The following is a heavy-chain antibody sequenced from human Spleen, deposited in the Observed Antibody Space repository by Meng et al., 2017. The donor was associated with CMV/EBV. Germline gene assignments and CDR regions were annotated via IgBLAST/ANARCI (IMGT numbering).Heavy chain of an antibody. CDR1: GFTFDDYG. V-gene: IGHV3-20*04. CDR3: ARVCSFGVVTPYYYGMDV. CDR2: INWNGGST. J-gene: IGHJ6*02. Sequence: GESLKISCAASGFTFDDYGMSWVRQAPGKGLEWVSGINWNGGSTGYADSVKGRFPISRDNAKNSLYLQMNSLRAEDTALYYCARVCSFGVVTPYYYGMDVWGQGTTVTVSS. D-gene: IGHD3-3*01.